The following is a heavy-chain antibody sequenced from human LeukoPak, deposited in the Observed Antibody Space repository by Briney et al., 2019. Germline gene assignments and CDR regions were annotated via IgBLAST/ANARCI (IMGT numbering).Heavy chain of an antibody. CDR3: ARGRDKGDY. V-gene: IGHV1-18*01. CDR2: ISAYNGNT. CDR1: GYTFINSG. J-gene: IGHJ4*02. Sequence: ASVTVSCKASGYTFINSGITWVRQAPGQGIEWMGWISAYNGNTDYAQKFQGRVTMTTDTSTTTAYMHLTSLSSDDTAVYYCARGRDKGDYWGQGTLVTVSS.